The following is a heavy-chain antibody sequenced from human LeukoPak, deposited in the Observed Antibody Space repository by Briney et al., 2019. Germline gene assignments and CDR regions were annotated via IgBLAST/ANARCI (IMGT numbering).Heavy chain of an antibody. CDR3: ARDGGRDGYKGGYFDY. CDR1: GFTFSSYG. CDR2: IWYDGSNK. Sequence: GGSLRLSCAASGFTFSSYGMHWVRQAPGKGLEWVAVIWYDGSNKYYADSVKGRFTIPRDNSKNTLYLQMNSLRAEDTAVYYCARDGGRDGYKGGYFDYWGQGTLVTVSS. D-gene: IGHD5-24*01. J-gene: IGHJ4*02. V-gene: IGHV3-33*01.